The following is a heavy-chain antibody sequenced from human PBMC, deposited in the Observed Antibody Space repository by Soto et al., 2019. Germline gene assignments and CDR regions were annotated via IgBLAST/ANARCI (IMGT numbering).Heavy chain of an antibody. V-gene: IGHV1-18*01. CDR1: GYTFTLFG. CDR3: ARGGQYRYFDY. D-gene: IGHD2-2*02. Sequence: QVQLVQSGAEVKKPGASVKVSCTTSGYTFTLFGITWVRQAPGQGLEWMGWISPYTGDTKYAEKLEGRVTLTTDTSTDTAYMELTSLTSDVTAEYYCARGGQYRYFDYWGQGTLVTVSS. CDR2: ISPYTGDT. J-gene: IGHJ4*02.